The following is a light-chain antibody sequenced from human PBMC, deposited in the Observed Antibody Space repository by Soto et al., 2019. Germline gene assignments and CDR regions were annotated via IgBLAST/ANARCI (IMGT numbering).Light chain of an antibody. J-gene: IGKJ2*02. Sequence: EIVLTQSPATLSLSPGERATLSCRASQSVSSYLAWYQQKPGQAPRLLIYDASNRATGIPARFSGSGSGTDVTLTSSSLEPEDFAVYYCEEGSNWRPEGTVGQGTKLEIK. CDR2: DAS. CDR3: EEGSNWRPEGT. V-gene: IGKV3-11*01. CDR1: QSVSSY.